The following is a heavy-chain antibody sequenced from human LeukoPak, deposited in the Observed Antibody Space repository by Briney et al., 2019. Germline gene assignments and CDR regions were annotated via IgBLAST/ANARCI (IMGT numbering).Heavy chain of an antibody. CDR3: ARDAGYSGYEPRHFDY. CDR1: GFTFSSYA. D-gene: IGHD5-12*01. Sequence: GGSLRLSCAASGFTFSSYAMSWVRQAPGKGLEWVSAISGSGGSTYYADSVKGRFTISRDNSKNTLYLQMNSLRAEDTAVYYCARDAGYSGYEPRHFDYWGQGTLVTVSS. J-gene: IGHJ4*02. CDR2: ISGSGGST. V-gene: IGHV3-23*01.